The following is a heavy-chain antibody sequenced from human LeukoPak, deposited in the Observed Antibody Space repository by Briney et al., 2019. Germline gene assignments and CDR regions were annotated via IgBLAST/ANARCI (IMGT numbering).Heavy chain of an antibody. CDR2: INPNSGGT. CDR1: GYTFTGYY. V-gene: IGHV1-2*02. Sequence: ASVKVSCKASGYTFTGYYMHWVRQAPGQGLEWMGWINPNSGGTNYAQKFQGRVTMTRDKSISTAYLQWSSLKASDTAMYYCARQNYYDSSGYYHPDAFDIWGQGTMVTVSS. D-gene: IGHD3-22*01. J-gene: IGHJ3*02. CDR3: ARQNYYDSSGYYHPDAFDI.